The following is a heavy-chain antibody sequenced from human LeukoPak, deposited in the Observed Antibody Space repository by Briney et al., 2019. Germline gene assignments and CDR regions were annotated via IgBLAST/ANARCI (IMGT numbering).Heavy chain of an antibody. CDR2: IYSGGTT. V-gene: IGHV3-66*02. CDR1: GFTVSRNY. Sequence: GGSLRLSCAASGFTVSRNYMSWVRQAPGKGLEWVSVIYSGGTTYYADSVKGRFTITRDNSKNTLYLQMNSLRAEDTAVYYCASALMVSGVGNLDFWGQGTLVTVSS. CDR3: ASALMVSGVGNLDF. D-gene: IGHD3/OR15-3a*01. J-gene: IGHJ4*02.